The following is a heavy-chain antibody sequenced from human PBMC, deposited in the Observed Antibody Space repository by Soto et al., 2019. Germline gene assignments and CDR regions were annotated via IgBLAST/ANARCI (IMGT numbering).Heavy chain of an antibody. D-gene: IGHD6-6*01. Sequence: PGGSLRLSCAASGFTFSSYSMNWVRQAPGKGLEWVSSISSSSSYIYYADSVKGRFTISRDNAKNSLYLQMNSLRAEDTAVYYCARVTVYSSSLYYYYGMDVWGQGTTVTVSS. V-gene: IGHV3-21*01. J-gene: IGHJ6*02. CDR3: ARVTVYSSSLYYYYGMDV. CDR1: GFTFSSYS. CDR2: ISSSSSYI.